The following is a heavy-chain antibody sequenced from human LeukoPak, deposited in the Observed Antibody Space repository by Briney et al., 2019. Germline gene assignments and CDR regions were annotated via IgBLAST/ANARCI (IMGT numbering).Heavy chain of an antibody. D-gene: IGHD4-17*01. CDR1: GFTFGKYW. V-gene: IGHV3-30-3*01. CDR3: ARGQPVRPDYGDYTGGAFEI. CDR2: ISYDGSNK. J-gene: IGHJ3*02. Sequence: PGGSLRLSCVASGFTFGKYWMSWVRQAPGKGLEWVAVISYDGSNKYYADSVKGRFTISRDNSKNTLYLQMNSLRTGDTAVYYCARGQPVRPDYGDYTGGAFEIWGQGTMVTVSS.